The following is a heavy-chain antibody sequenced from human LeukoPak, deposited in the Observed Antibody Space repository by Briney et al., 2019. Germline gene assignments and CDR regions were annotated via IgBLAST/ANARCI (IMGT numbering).Heavy chain of an antibody. J-gene: IGHJ4*02. D-gene: IGHD2-2*01. CDR1: GGSISSSSYY. Sequence: PSETLSLTCTVSGGSISSSSYYWGWIRQPPGKGLEWIGSIYSSGSTYYNPSLKSRVTISVDTSKNQFSLKLSSVTAAATAVYYCARRGIVVVPAAPYFDYWGQGTLVTVSS. V-gene: IGHV4-39*01. CDR2: IYSSGST. CDR3: ARRGIVVVPAAPYFDY.